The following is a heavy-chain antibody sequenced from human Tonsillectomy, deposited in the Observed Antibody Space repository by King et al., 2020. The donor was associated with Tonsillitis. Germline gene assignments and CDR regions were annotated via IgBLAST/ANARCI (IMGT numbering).Heavy chain of an antibody. CDR2: IIPIFGTA. D-gene: IGHD1-14*01. CDR1: GGTFSSYA. V-gene: IGHV1-69*01. J-gene: IGHJ6*02. Sequence: VQLVESGAEVKKPGSSVKVSCKASGGTFSSYAISWVRQAPGQGLEWMGGIIPIFGTANYAQKFQGRVTITADESTSTAYMELSSLRSEDTAVYYCARDLWSVTGYYYGMDVWGQGTTVTVSS. CDR3: ARDLWSVTGYYYGMDV.